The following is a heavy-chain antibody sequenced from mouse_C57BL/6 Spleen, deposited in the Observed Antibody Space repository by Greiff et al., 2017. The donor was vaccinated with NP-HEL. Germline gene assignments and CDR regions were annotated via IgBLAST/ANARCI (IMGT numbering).Heavy chain of an antibody. D-gene: IGHD2-1*01. CDR3: ARNGNPRDY. CDR1: GYSFTGYY. V-gene: IGHV1-42*01. J-gene: IGHJ2*01. Sequence: VQLKQSGPELVKPGASVKISCKASGYSFTGYYMNWLKQSPEKSLEWIGELNPSTGGTTYNQKFKAKATLTVDKSSSTAYMQLKSLTSEDSAVYYCARNGNPRDYWGQGTTLTVSS. CDR2: LNPSTGGT.